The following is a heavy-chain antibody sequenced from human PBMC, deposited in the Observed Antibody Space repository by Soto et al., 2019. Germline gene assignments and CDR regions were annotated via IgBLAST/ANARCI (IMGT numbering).Heavy chain of an antibody. CDR2: ISYDGSNR. CDR1: GFTFSSYG. CDR3: AKDVSQV. V-gene: IGHV3-30*18. Sequence: GGSLRLSCAASGFTFSSYGMHWVRQAPGKGLEWVAVISYDGSNRYYADSVKGRFTISRDNSKNTLYLQMNSLRAEDTAVYYCAKDVSQVWGQGNLVTVSS. J-gene: IGHJ4*02.